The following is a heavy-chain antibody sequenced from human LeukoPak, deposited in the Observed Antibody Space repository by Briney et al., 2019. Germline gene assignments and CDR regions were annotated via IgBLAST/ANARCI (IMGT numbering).Heavy chain of an antibody. J-gene: IGHJ5*02. V-gene: IGHV1-69*01. Sequence: SVKVSCKASGGTFSSYAISWVRQAPGQGLEWMGGIIPIFGTANYAQKFQGRVTITADESTGTAYMELSSLRSEDTAVYYCAREVPVEMALTGNWFDPWGQGTLVTVSS. D-gene: IGHD5-24*01. CDR1: GGTFSSYA. CDR2: IIPIFGTA. CDR3: AREVPVEMALTGNWFDP.